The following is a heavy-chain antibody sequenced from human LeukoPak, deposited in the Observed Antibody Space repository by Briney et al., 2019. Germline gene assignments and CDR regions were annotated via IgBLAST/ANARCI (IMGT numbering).Heavy chain of an antibody. V-gene: IGHV1-2*02. CDR3: APGGFRGQLVPFDY. CDR1: GYTFTAYY. J-gene: IGHJ4*02. Sequence: ASVKVSCKASGYTFTAYYMHWVRRAPGQGPEWMGWINPNSGGTNYTQKFQGRVTMTRDTSISTAYMELSRLRSDDTAVYYCAPGGFRGQLVPFDYWGQGTLVTVSS. D-gene: IGHD6-6*01. CDR2: INPNSGGT.